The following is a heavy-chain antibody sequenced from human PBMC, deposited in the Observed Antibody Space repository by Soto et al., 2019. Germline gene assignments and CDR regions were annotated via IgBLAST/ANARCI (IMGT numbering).Heavy chain of an antibody. CDR2: MNPNSGNT. D-gene: IGHD3-3*01. Sequence: GASVKVSCKASGYTFTSYDINWVRQATGQGLEWMGWMNPNSGNTGYAQKLQGRVTMTRNTSISTAYMELSNLRSGDTAVYYCAISNPTTYYDFWSGYPPNAFDIWGQGTMVT. CDR3: AISNPTTYYDFWSGYPPNAFDI. V-gene: IGHV1-8*01. J-gene: IGHJ3*02. CDR1: GYTFTSYD.